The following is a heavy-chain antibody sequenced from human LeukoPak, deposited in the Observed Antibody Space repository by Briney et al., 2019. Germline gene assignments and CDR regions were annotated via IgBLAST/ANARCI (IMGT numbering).Heavy chain of an antibody. CDR3: ARVDSSGYYLVGACDI. CDR1: GFTFSSYE. J-gene: IGHJ3*02. Sequence: AGGSLRLSCAASGFTFSSYEMNWVRQAPGKGLEWVSYISSSGSTIYYADSVKGRFTISRDNAKNSLYLQMNSLRAEDTAVYYCARVDSSGYYLVGACDIWGQGTMVTVSS. CDR2: ISSSGSTI. V-gene: IGHV3-48*03. D-gene: IGHD3-22*01.